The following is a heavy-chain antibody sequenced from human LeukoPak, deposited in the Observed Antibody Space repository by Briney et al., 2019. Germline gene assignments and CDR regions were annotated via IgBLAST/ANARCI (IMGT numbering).Heavy chain of an antibody. CDR3: ARAPHITIFGVAGFDY. J-gene: IGHJ4*02. D-gene: IGHD3-3*01. CDR1: GFTFSSYW. Sequence: GGSLRLSCAASGFTFSSYWMSWVRQAPGKGLEWVANIKQDGSEKYYVDSVKGRFTISRDNAKNSLYPQMNSLRAEDTAVYYCARAPHITIFGVAGFDYWGQGTLVTVSS. V-gene: IGHV3-7*01. CDR2: IKQDGSEK.